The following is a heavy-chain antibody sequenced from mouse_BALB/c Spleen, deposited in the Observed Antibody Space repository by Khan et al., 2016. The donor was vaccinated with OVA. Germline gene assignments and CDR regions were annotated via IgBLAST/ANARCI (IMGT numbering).Heavy chain of an antibody. J-gene: IGHJ4*01. Sequence: EVQLQESGPGLVKPSQSLSLTCTVTGYSITSDYAWNWIRQFPGNKLEWMGYISSSGSTNYNPALKSRISITRDTSKNQSFLQLNSVTTEDTATYYCERDGSRYNYTLDYWGQGTSVTVSS. V-gene: IGHV3-2*02. CDR2: ISSSGST. CDR1: GYSITSDYA. CDR3: ERDGSRYNYTLDY. D-gene: IGHD2-3*01.